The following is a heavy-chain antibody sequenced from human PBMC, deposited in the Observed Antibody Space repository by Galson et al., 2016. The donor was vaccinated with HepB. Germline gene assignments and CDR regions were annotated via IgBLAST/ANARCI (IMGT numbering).Heavy chain of an antibody. V-gene: IGHV3-48*01. CDR3: VRGEVRGLYCVGLDF. Sequence: SLRLSCAASGFTLTTFGMNWVRQAPGKGLEWVSYISDTGTAQLYADSVKGRFTIFRDTAKNSLYLQVNGLRAEDTAVYYCVRGEVRGLYCVGLDFWGQGTTVTVSS. D-gene: IGHD3-10*01. CDR2: ISDTGTAQ. CDR1: GFTLTTFG. J-gene: IGHJ6*02.